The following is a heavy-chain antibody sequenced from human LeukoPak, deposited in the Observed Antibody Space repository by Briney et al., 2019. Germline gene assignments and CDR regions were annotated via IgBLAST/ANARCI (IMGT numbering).Heavy chain of an antibody. V-gene: IGHV4-34*01. D-gene: IGHD5-18*01. CDR2: INHSGST. CDR3: ARAPPRIQLWSPVDP. J-gene: IGHJ5*02. Sequence: SETLSLTCAVYGGSFSGYYWSWIRQPPGKGLEWIGEINHSGSTNYNPSLKSRVTISVDTSKNQFSLKLSSVTAADTAVYYCARAPPRIQLWSPVDPWAREPWSPSPQ. CDR1: GGSFSGYY.